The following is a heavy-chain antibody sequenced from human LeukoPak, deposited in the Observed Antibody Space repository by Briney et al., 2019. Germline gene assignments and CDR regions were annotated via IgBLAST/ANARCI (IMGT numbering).Heavy chain of an antibody. CDR2: ISSSGSGGNT. V-gene: IGHV3-23*01. CDR1: GVTLSSYA. J-gene: IGHJ4*02. D-gene: IGHD5-24*01. CDR3: AKDFNVEMATIFPPYFDY. Sequence: GGSLRLSCAASGVTLSSYAMSWARQAPGKGLEWVSGISSSGSGGNTYYADSVKGRFTISRDNSKNTLYLQMNSLRAEDTAVYYCAKDFNVEMATIFPPYFDYWGQGTQVTVSS.